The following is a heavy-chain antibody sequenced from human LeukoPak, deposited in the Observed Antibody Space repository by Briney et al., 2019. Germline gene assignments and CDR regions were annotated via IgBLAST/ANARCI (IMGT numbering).Heavy chain of an antibody. V-gene: IGHV1-2*06. D-gene: IGHD6-13*01. CDR2: INPNSGGT. J-gene: IGHJ4*02. CDR1: GYTFTGYY. CDR3: ARGAVGSGSSSWYGPGGYYFDY. Sequence: ASVKVSCKASGYTFTGYYMHWVRQAPGQGLEWMGRINPNSGGTNYAQKFQGRVTMTRDTSISTAYMELSRLRSDDTAVYYCARGAVGSGSSSWYGPGGYYFDYWGQGTLVTVSS.